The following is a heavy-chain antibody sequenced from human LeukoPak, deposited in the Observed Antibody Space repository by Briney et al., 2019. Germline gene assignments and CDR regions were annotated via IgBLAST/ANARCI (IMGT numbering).Heavy chain of an antibody. J-gene: IGHJ4*02. CDR2: INHSGST. CDR3: ARALSGWYGLGY. D-gene: IGHD2-15*01. V-gene: IGHV4-34*01. CDR1: GGSFSGYY. Sequence: SETLSLTCAVYGGSFSGYYWSWIRQPPGKGLEWIGEINHSGSTNYNPSLKRRVTISVDTSKNQFSLKLSSVTAADTAVYYCARALSGWYGLGYWGQGTLVTVSS.